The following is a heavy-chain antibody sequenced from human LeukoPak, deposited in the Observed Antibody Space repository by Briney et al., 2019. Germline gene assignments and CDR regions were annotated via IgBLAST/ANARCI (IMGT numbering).Heavy chain of an antibody. J-gene: IGHJ4*02. Sequence: PSETLSLTCAVYGGYFSGYSWSWIRQPPGKGLEWIGEINHSGSTNYNPSLKSRVTISVDTSKNQFSLKLSSVTAADTAVYYCASLVAAAGNYWGQGTLVTVSS. D-gene: IGHD6-13*01. CDR3: ASLVAAAGNY. V-gene: IGHV4-34*01. CDR1: GGYFSGYS. CDR2: INHSGST.